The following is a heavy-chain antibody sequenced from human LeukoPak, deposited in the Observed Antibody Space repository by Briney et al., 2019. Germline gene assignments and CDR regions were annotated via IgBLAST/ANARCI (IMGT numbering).Heavy chain of an antibody. D-gene: IGHD3-10*02. CDR2: ISGSGGST. J-gene: IGHJ6*03. V-gene: IGHV3-23*01. Sequence: GGSLRLSCAASGFTFSSYAMSWVRQAPGKGLEWVSAISGSGGSTYYADSVKGRFTISRDNSKNTLYLQMNSLRPDDTAVYYCARAVPYYYYMDVWGKGTTVTVSS. CDR3: ARAVPYYYYMDV. CDR1: GFTFSSYA.